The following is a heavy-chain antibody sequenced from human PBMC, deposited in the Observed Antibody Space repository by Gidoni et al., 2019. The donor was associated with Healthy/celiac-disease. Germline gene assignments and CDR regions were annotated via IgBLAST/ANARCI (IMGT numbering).Heavy chain of an antibody. D-gene: IGHD2-15*01. CDR3: ARGAAV. CDR1: GGSISSGSYY. V-gene: IGHV4-61*02. Sequence: QVQLQESGPGLVKPSQTLSLTCTVSGGSISSGSYYWSWIRQPAGKGLEWIGRIYTSGSTNYNPSLKSRVTISVDTSKNQFSLKLSSVTAADTAVYYCARGAAVWGQGTTVTVSS. CDR2: IYTSGST. J-gene: IGHJ6*02.